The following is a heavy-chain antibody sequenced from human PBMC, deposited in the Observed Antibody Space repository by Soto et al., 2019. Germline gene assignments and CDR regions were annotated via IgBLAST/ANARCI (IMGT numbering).Heavy chain of an antibody. CDR2: IYDRGST. CDR1: GGSISTYY. J-gene: IGHJ1*01. Sequence: QVQLQESGPGLVKPSETLSLTCTVSGGSISTYYWSWIRQPPGKGLEWIGYIYDRGSTNSNPSLPSRVTISLDTSNNPFSLKLTSVTAADTAVYYCAREGHCSGGSCYTTEYFQHWGQGTLVTVSS. D-gene: IGHD2-15*01. V-gene: IGHV4-59*01. CDR3: AREGHCSGGSCYTTEYFQH.